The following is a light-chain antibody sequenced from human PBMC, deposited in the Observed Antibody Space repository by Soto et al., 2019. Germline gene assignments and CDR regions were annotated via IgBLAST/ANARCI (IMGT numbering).Light chain of an antibody. CDR1: QSISTW. Sequence: DIQMTQSPSTLSASVGDRVTISCRASQSISTWLAWYQQKPGKAPKLLIYDASTLESGVPSRFSGGGSGTEFTFTIRSLQPEDIGTYYCQQYDTLPSFGGGTKVDIK. J-gene: IGKJ4*01. CDR3: QQYDTLPS. V-gene: IGKV1-5*01. CDR2: DAS.